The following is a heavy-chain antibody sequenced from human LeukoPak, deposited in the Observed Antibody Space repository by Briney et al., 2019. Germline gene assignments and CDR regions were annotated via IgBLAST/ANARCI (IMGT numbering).Heavy chain of an antibody. D-gene: IGHD3-22*01. V-gene: IGHV3-9*01. Sequence: GGSLRLSCAASGFTFDDYAMHWVRQAPGKGLEWVSGISWNSGSIGYADSVKGRFTISRDNAKNSLYLQMNSLRAEDTAVYYCATYSSLNAREFQYWGQGTLVTVSS. CDR1: GFTFDDYA. J-gene: IGHJ1*01. CDR2: ISWNSGSI. CDR3: ATYSSLNAREFQY.